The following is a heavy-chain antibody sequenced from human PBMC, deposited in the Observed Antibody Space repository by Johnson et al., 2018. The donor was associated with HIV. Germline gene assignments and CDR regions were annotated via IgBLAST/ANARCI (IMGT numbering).Heavy chain of an antibody. V-gene: IGHV3-30*04. J-gene: IGHJ3*02. CDR3: ARGGYNDRSGYAFEI. Sequence: QVQLVESGGGVVQPGKSLRLSCAASGFTFSIYTMHWVRQAPGKGLEWVAVISYDGSNTYYADSVKGRFTISRDNSKNTLYLQMNSLRAEDTAVYYCARGGYNDRSGYAFEIWGQVTMVTVTS. CDR2: ISYDGSNT. D-gene: IGHD3-22*01. CDR1: GFTFSIYT.